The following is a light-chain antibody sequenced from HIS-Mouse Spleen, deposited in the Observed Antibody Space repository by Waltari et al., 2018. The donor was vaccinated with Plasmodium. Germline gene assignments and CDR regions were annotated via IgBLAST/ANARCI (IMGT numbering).Light chain of an antibody. CDR3: YSAADNNLV. J-gene: IGLJ3*02. Sequence: SYELTQPSSVSVSPGQTARITCSGDVLAKKYARWFQQKPGQAPVLVIYQDSERPSGIPERFSGYSSGTTVTLTSSGAQGEDEADYYCYSAADNNLVFGGGTKLTVL. CDR2: QDS. CDR1: VLAKKY. V-gene: IGLV3-27*01.